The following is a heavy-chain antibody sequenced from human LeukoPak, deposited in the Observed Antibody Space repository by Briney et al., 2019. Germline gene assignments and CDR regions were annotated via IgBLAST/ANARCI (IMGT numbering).Heavy chain of an antibody. D-gene: IGHD3-10*01. CDR3: ANYGSVSYFAY. J-gene: IGHJ4*02. CDR2: ISYDGSNK. CDR1: GFTFSIYG. Sequence: PGGSLRLSCATSGFTFSIYGMHWVRQAPGKGLEWVALISYDGSNKYYADSVKGRFTISRDNSKNTLYLQMISLRAEDTAVYYCANYGSVSYFAYWGQGTLVTVSS. V-gene: IGHV3-30*18.